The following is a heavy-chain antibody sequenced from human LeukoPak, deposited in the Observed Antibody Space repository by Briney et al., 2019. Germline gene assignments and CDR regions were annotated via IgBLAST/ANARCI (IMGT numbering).Heavy chain of an antibody. CDR3: ARGDRDPSRPDY. J-gene: IGHJ4*02. CDR1: GGSISSYY. Sequence: SETLSLTCTVSGGSISSYYWSWIRQPPGKGLEWIGYIHYSGSTNYNPSLKSRVTISVDTSKNQFSLKLSSVTAADTAVYYCARGDRDPSRPDYWGQGTLVTVSS. D-gene: IGHD1-26*01. CDR2: IHYSGST. V-gene: IGHV4-59*01.